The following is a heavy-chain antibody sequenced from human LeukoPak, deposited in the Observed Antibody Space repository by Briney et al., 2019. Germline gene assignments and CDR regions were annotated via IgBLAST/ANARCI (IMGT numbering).Heavy chain of an antibody. CDR3: ARDSGAAAKEDWFDP. Sequence: ASVKVSCKASGYTFTSYDINWVRQATGQGLEWMGWMNPNSGNTGYSQKFQGRVTITRDTSASTAYMELSSLRSEDTAVYYCARDSGAAAKEDWFDPWGQGTLVTVSS. CDR2: MNPNSGNT. J-gene: IGHJ5*02. D-gene: IGHD6-13*01. V-gene: IGHV1-8*01. CDR1: GYTFTSYD.